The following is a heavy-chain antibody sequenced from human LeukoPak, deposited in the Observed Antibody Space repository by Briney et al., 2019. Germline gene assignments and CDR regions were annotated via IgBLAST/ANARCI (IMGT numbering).Heavy chain of an antibody. D-gene: IGHD6-25*01. V-gene: IGHV4-59*01. CDR2: VYHSGSA. CDR3: ARTPEQRTPTNMYCFDY. J-gene: IGHJ4*02. Sequence: PSETLSLTCTVSGGSISSYYWSWIRQPPGKGLEWIGYVYHSGSANYNPSLRSRVTISIDTSKNQFSLRLSSVTAADTAVYYCARTPEQRTPTNMYCFDYWGPGTLVTVSS. CDR1: GGSISSYY.